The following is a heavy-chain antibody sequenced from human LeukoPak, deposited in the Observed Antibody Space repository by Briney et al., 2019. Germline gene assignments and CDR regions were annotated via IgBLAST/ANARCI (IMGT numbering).Heavy chain of an antibody. V-gene: IGHV3-48*02. D-gene: IGHD2-15*01. CDR2: IEGSISKT. J-gene: IGHJ4*02. Sequence: QPGGSLRLSRAASGFTFSTHSMNWVRQASGRGLEWVSYIEGSISKTSYADSVKGRFTISRDNAKNSLYLQMNSLRDEDTAVYYCARKRLDCSGGACYGDFDYWGQGTLVTVSS. CDR3: ARKRLDCSGGACYGDFDY. CDR1: GFTFSTHS.